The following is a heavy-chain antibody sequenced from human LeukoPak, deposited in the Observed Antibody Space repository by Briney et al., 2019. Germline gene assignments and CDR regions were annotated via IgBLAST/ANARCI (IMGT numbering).Heavy chain of an antibody. J-gene: IGHJ4*02. CDR1: GFTFSSYW. D-gene: IGHD3-3*01. CDR2: IKQDGSEK. CDR3: AKDPKYYDFWSGYYPDY. V-gene: IGHV3-7*01. Sequence: GGSLRLSCAASGFTFSSYWMSWVRQAPGKGLEWVANIKQDGSEKYYVDSVKGRFTISRDNAKNSLYLQMNSLRAEDTAVYYCAKDPKYYDFWSGYYPDYWGQGTLVTVSS.